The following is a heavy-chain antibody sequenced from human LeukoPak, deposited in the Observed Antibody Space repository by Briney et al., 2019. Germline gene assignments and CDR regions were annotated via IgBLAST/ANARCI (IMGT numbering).Heavy chain of an antibody. J-gene: IGHJ1*01. CDR2: ISGSSSTI. V-gene: IGHV3-48*01. CDR1: GFTFSSYS. D-gene: IGHD3-22*01. Sequence: PGGSLRLSCAASGFTFSSYSMNWVRQAPGKGLEWVSYISGSSSTIYYADSVKGRFTISRDNSKNTLFLQMNSLRVEDTAVYYCASLYYYDASAYDDWGQGTLVTVSS. CDR3: ASLYYYDASAYDD.